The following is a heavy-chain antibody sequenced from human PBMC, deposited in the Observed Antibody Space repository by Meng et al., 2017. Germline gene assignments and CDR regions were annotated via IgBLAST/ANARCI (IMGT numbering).Heavy chain of an antibody. V-gene: IGHV3-21*01. J-gene: IGHJ4*02. Sequence: GESLKISCAASGFTFSSYSMNWVRQAPGKGLEWVSSISSSSSYIYYADSVKGRFTISRDNAKNSLYLQMNSLRAEDTAVYYCARAPSITTTTNYWGQGTLVTGSS. CDR2: ISSSSSYI. CDR3: ARAPSITTTTNY. CDR1: GFTFSSYS. D-gene: IGHD3-22*01.